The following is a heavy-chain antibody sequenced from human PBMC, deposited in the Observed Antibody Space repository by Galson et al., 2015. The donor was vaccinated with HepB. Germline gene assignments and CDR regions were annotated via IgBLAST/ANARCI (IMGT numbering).Heavy chain of an antibody. Sequence: SLRLSCAASGFTFSSYSMNWVRQAPGKGLEWVSYISSSSSTIYYADSVKGRFTISRDNAKNSLYLQMNSLRAEDTAVYYCARAYCSSTSCRYDPWYFDYWGQGTLVTVSS. V-gene: IGHV3-48*04. J-gene: IGHJ4*02. CDR3: ARAYCSSTSCRYDPWYFDY. CDR2: ISSSSSTI. CDR1: GFTFSSYS. D-gene: IGHD2-2*01.